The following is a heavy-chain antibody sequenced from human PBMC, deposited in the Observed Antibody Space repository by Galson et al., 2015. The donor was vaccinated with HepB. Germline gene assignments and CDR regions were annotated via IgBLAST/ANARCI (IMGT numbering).Heavy chain of an antibody. V-gene: IGHV3-15*07. CDR2: IKSKTDGGTT. J-gene: IGHJ4*02. D-gene: IGHD3-22*01. Sequence: SLRLSCAASGFTFSNAWMNWVRQAPGKGLEWVGRIKSKTDGGTTDYAAPVEGRFTISRDDSKNTLYLQMNSLKTEDTAVYYCTSSPKRITMIVVGWGQGTLVTVSS. CDR1: GFTFSNAW. CDR3: TSSPKRITMIVVG.